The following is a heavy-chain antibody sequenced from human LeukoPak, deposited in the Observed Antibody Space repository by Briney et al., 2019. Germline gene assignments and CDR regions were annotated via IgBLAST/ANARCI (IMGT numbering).Heavy chain of an antibody. J-gene: IGHJ4*02. D-gene: IGHD5-24*01. CDR3: AKGGGYRPSREDY. Sequence: GGSLRLPCAASGFTFSSYAMSWVRQAPGKGLEWVSAISGSGGSTYYADSVKGRFTISRDNSKNTLYLQMNSLRAEDTAIYYCAKGGGYRPSREDYWGQGTLVTVSS. CDR1: GFTFSSYA. V-gene: IGHV3-23*01. CDR2: ISGSGGST.